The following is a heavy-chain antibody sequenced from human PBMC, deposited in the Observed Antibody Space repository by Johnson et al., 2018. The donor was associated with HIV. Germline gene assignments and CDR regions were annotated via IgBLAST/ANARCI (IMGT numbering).Heavy chain of an antibody. J-gene: IGHJ3*02. Sequence: QVQLVESGGGVVQPGRSLRLSCAASGFTFSSYAMHWVRQAPGKGLEWVAVISYDGSNKYYADSVKGRFTISRDNSKHTLYLQMNSLRTEDTAVYYCARALRVWGSYRYGDAFDIWGQGTMVTVSS. CDR3: ARALRVWGSYRYGDAFDI. D-gene: IGHD3-16*02. CDR2: ISYDGSNK. V-gene: IGHV3-30-3*01. CDR1: GFTFSSYA.